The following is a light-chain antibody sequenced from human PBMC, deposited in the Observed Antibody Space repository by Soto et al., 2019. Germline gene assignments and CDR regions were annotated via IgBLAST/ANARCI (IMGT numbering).Light chain of an antibody. CDR3: QQYNNWPPVT. CDR1: QSVNHW. Sequence: IQMTQYPSTLSASIGERVTISCRASQSVNHWLAWYQRKPGKAPKLLIHDASTLESGIPSRFSGSGSGTEFTLTISSLQPDDFATYYCQQYNNWPPVTFGQGTKVEIK. J-gene: IGKJ1*01. CDR2: DAS. V-gene: IGKV1-5*01.